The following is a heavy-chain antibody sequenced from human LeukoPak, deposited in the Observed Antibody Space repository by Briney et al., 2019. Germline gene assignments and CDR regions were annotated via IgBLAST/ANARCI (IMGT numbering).Heavy chain of an antibody. CDR2: ISSSGGYI. Sequence: PGGSLRLSCAASGFTFGSFGMNWVRQAPGKGLDWVSSISSSGGYIYYADSVKGRFTISRDNAKNSLYLQMNSLRAEDTAVYYCAREGAWYVSGSYSGYFYGMDVWGQGTTATVSS. V-gene: IGHV3-21*01. J-gene: IGHJ6*02. CDR3: AREGAWYVSGSYSGYFYGMDV. CDR1: GFTFGSFG. D-gene: IGHD3-10*01.